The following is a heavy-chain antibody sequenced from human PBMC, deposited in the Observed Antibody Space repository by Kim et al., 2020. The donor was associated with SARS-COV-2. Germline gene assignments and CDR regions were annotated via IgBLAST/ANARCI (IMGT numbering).Heavy chain of an antibody. CDR2: ISGSGDST. CDR1: GFIFSQYD. Sequence: GGSLRLSCTGSGFIFSQYDMTWVRQAPGKGLEWVSAISGSGDSTVYADSVRGRFTISRDNSKYTVILQMNSLRDEDTAMYYFARRQTWHPGVWGQGTAVT. CDR3: ARRQTWHPGV. J-gene: IGHJ6*02. V-gene: IGHV3-23*01. D-gene: IGHD1-1*01.